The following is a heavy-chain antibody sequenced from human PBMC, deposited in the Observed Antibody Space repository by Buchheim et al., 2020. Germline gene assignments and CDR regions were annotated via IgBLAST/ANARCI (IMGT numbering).Heavy chain of an antibody. CDR1: GFTFSSYA. J-gene: IGHJ6*02. CDR3: ARASEYYYDSSGYPNPSYYYYGMDV. V-gene: IGHV3-30*04. Sequence: QVQLVESRGGVVQPGRSLRLSCAASGFTFSSYAMHWVRQAPGKGLEWVAVISYDGSNKYYADSVKGRFTISRDNSKNTLYLQMNSLRAEDTAVYYCARASEYYYDSSGYPNPSYYYYGMDVWGQGTT. D-gene: IGHD3-22*01. CDR2: ISYDGSNK.